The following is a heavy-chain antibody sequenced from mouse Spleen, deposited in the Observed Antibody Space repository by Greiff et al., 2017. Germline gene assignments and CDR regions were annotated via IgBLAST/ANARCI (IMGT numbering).Heavy chain of an antibody. D-gene: IGHD2-2*01. CDR1: GYTFTDYY. J-gene: IGHJ1*01. Sequence: EVQLQQSGPELVKPGASVKISCKASGYTFTDYYMNWVKQSHGKSLEWIGDINPNNGGTSYNQKFKGKATLTVDKSSSTAYMELRSLTSEDSAVYYCAAIYYGYELYFDVWGAGTTVTVSS. CDR2: INPNNGGT. CDR3: AAIYYGYELYFDV. V-gene: IGHV1-26*01.